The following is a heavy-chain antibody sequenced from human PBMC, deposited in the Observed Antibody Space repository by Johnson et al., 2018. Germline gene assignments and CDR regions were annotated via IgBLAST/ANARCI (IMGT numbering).Heavy chain of an antibody. Sequence: VQLVESGGGVVQPGRSLRLSCAASGFTFSSYGMHWVRQAPGKGLEWVAVISYDGSNKYYADSVKGRFTISRDNSKNTLYLQMNSLRAEDTAVYYGAKRGQDIVVAKYGMDVWGQGTTVTVSS. CDR1: GFTFSSYG. V-gene: IGHV3-30*18. CDR2: ISYDGSNK. CDR3: AKRGQDIVVAKYGMDV. D-gene: IGHD2-2*01. J-gene: IGHJ6*02.